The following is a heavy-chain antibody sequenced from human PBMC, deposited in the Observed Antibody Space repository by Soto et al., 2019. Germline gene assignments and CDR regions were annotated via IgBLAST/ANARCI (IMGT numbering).Heavy chain of an antibody. Sequence: ASVKVSCKASGFTFTSSAMQWVRQARGQGLEWMGWISAYNGNTNYAQKLQGRVTMTTDTSTSTAYMELRSLRSDDTAVYYCAGTSSLQWYYMDVWDKGSTVTVSS. D-gene: IGHD1-7*01. CDR2: ISAYNGNT. CDR1: GFTFTSSA. CDR3: AGTSSLQWYYMDV. J-gene: IGHJ6*03. V-gene: IGHV1-18*01.